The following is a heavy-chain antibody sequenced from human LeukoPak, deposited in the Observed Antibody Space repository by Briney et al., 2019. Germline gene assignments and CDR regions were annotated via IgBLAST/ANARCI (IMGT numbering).Heavy chain of an antibody. D-gene: IGHD2-2*01. V-gene: IGHV3-30*02. CDR2: IRYDGSNK. Sequence: GGSLRLSCAASGFTFSSYGMHWVRQAPGKGLEWVAFIRYDGSNKYYADSVKGRFTISGDNSKNTLYLQMNSLRAEDTAVYYCAKLDIVVVPAASYYFDYWGQGTLVTVSS. J-gene: IGHJ4*02. CDR1: GFTFSSYG. CDR3: AKLDIVVVPAASYYFDY.